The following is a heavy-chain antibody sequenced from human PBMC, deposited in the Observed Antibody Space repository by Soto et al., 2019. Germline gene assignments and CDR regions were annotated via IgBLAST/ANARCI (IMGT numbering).Heavy chain of an antibody. CDR1: GYSFTSYW. CDR2: IDPSDSCT. CDR3: ATSLGLYYYYGMDV. V-gene: IGHV5-10-1*01. J-gene: IGHJ6*02. Sequence: PGESLKISCKGSGYSFTSYWISWVRQMPGKGLEWMGRIDPSDSCTNYSPSFQGHVTISADKSISTAYLQWSSLKASDTAMYYCATSLGLYYYYGMDVWGQGTKVTVSS.